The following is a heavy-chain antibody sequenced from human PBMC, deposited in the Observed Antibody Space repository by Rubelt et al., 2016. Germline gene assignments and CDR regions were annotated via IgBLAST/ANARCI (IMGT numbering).Heavy chain of an antibody. D-gene: IGHD6-19*01. J-gene: IGHJ3*02. CDR1: GFTFSSYA. V-gene: IGHV3-23*01. CDR3: AKAEGGWDTDAFDM. Sequence: EVQLLESGGGLVQPGGSLRLSCAASGFTFSSYAMSWVRQAPGKGLEWVSAISGSGGSTYYADSVKGRFSISRDNSKKTLYLQMNSLGAEDTAVYFCAKAEGGWDTDAFDMWGQGTMVTVSS. CDR2: ISGSGGST.